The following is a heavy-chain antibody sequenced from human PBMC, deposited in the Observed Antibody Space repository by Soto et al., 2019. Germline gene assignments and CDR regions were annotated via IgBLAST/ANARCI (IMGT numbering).Heavy chain of an antibody. CDR2: IIPIFDTI. J-gene: IGHJ5*02. CDR3: ATNLNPTRMNWFDP. CDR1: GGTFSSYA. Sequence: QVQLVQSGAEVKKPGSSVKVSCKASGGTFSSYAISWVRQAPGQGLEWMGGIIPIFDTISYAQRFQGRVTITADNSTSTTYMELSSLRSDDTAVYYCATNLNPTRMNWFDPWGQGTLVTVSS. D-gene: IGHD2-15*01. V-gene: IGHV1-69*06.